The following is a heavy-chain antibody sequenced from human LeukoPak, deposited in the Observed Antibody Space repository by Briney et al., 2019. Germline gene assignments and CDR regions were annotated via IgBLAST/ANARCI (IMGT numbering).Heavy chain of an antibody. J-gene: IGHJ4*02. Sequence: ASVKVSCKASGYTFTGYYMHWVRQAPGQGLEWMGWINPNSGGTNYAQKFQGRVTMTRDTSISTAYMELSRLRSDDTAVYYCAREYVGGFGELPYFDYWGQGTLVTVSS. D-gene: IGHD3-10*01. CDR1: GYTFTGYY. CDR3: AREYVGGFGELPYFDY. V-gene: IGHV1-2*02. CDR2: INPNSGGT.